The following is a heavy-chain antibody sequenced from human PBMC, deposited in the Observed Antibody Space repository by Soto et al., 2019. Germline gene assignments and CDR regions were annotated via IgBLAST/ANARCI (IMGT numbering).Heavy chain of an antibody. CDR2: IIPISGTA. Sequence: QVQLVQSGAEVKKPGSSVKVSGKASGGTFSSYAISWVRQAPGPGLEWMGGIIPISGTANYAQKFPGRVKSTADESTSTAYMELSSLRYEDTAVYYCARVGLLRYSYFDYWGQGTLVTVSS. J-gene: IGHJ4*02. D-gene: IGHD3-9*01. CDR1: GGTFSSYA. V-gene: IGHV1-69*01. CDR3: ARVGLLRYSYFDY.